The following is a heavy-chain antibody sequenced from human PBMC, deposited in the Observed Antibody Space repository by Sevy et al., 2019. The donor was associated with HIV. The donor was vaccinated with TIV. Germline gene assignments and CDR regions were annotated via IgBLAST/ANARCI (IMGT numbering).Heavy chain of an antibody. CDR1: GFIFTTYG. V-gene: IGHV3-30*18. J-gene: IGHJ6*02. CDR3: AKEIGSSGGDLYYYGMDV. CDR2: VSYDGSNK. D-gene: IGHD6-19*01. Sequence: GGSLSLSCAASGFIFTTYGMHWVRQAPGKGLEWVAIVSYDGSNKFYADSVKGRFTISRDNSKNTLYLQMNSLRTEDTAVYYCAKEIGSSGGDLYYYGMDVWGQGTTVTVSS.